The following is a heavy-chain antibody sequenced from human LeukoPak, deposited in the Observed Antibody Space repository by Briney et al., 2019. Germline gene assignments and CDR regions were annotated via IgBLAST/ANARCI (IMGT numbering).Heavy chain of an antibody. CDR3: TTDPFYDSAGFAF. V-gene: IGHV3-15*07. J-gene: IGHJ4*02. D-gene: IGHD5/OR15-5a*01. Sequence: GGSLRLSCAASSYIFSDAWMNWVRQAPGKGLEWVGRIETKAHGGTTKYAAPVKGRFTISRDDSKNTLYLQMNSLKTEDTAAYYCTTDPFYDSAGFAFWGQGTLVTVS. CDR2: IETKAHGGTT. CDR1: SYIFSDAW.